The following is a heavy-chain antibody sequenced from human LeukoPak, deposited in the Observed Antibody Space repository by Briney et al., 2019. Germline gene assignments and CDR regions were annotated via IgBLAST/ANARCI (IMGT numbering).Heavy chain of an antibody. CDR2: INPNSGGT. Sequence: ASVKVSCKASGYTFTGYYMHWVRQAPGQGLEWMGWINPNSGGTNYAQQFQGRVTMTRDTSISTAYMELSRLRSDDTAVYYCAVGRGNYYESSGYPSAFDYWGQGTLVTVSS. J-gene: IGHJ4*02. CDR1: GYTFTGYY. CDR3: AVGRGNYYESSGYPSAFDY. D-gene: IGHD3-22*01. V-gene: IGHV1-2*02.